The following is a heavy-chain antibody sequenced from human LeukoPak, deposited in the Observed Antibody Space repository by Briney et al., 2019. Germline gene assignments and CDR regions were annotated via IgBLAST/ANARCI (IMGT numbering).Heavy chain of an antibody. CDR3: ARGFCSGGTCYRITGTFDV. CDR1: GFIFKTYS. D-gene: IGHD2-15*01. V-gene: IGHV3-21*01. J-gene: IGHJ3*01. Sequence: GGSLRLSCAASGFIFKTYSMNRLRQSPGKGLEWVASISLARTYIDYADSVKGRFTISRENANNSLFLEMTSLRGDDTAVYYCARGFCSGGTCYRITGTFDVWGQGTMVSVSS. CDR2: ISLARTYI.